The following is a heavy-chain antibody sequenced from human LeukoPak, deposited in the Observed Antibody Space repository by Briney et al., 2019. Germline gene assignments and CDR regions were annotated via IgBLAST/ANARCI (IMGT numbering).Heavy chain of an antibody. V-gene: IGHV4-39*01. D-gene: IGHD5-24*01. J-gene: IGHJ3*02. CDR2: LSYGGST. Sequence: SETLSLTCTVSGGSITSSAYQWGWIRQPPGKGLEWIATLSYGGSTHYSPSLKSRVTVSVDTSKNQFSLKLTFVTAADTAVYSCARRDPEMHAFDIWGQGRMVTVSS. CDR1: GGSITSSAYQ. CDR3: ARRDPEMHAFDI.